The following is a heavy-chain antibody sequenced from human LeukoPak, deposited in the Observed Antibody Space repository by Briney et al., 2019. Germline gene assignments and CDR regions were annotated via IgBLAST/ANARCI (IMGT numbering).Heavy chain of an antibody. D-gene: IGHD2/OR15-2a*01. CDR3: AREHSNYYDY. CDR2: ISYDGSNK. Sequence: GGSLRLSCAASGFTFSSYAMHWVRQAPGKGLEWVAVISYDGSNKYYADSVKGRFTISRDNAKNSLYLQMNSLRAEDTAVYYCAREHSNYYDYWGQGTLVTVSS. CDR1: GFTFSSYA. V-gene: IGHV3-30-3*01. J-gene: IGHJ4*02.